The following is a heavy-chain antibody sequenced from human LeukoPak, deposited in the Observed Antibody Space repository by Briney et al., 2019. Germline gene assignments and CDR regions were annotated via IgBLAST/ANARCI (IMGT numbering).Heavy chain of an antibody. CDR2: VYYSGAS. J-gene: IGHJ6*02. Sequence: PSETLSLTCSIPGGSTSTNYWSWIRQPPGKGLKWIGYVYYSGASNYNPSLKSRLTISVDKSKNQFSLKLSSVTAADTAVYYCARGYGSGSSDYYYGMDVWGHGATVTVSS. V-gene: IGHV4-59*01. CDR3: ARGYGSGSSDYYYGMDV. CDR1: GGSTSTNY. D-gene: IGHD3-10*01.